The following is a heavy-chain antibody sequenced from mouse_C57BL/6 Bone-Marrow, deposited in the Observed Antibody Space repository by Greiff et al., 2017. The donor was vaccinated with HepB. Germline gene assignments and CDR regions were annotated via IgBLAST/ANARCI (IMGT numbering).Heavy chain of an antibody. CDR1: GYTFTSYW. CDR2: IDPNSGGT. Sequence: VKLLQPGGELVKPGASVKLSCKASGYTFTSYWMHWVKQRPGLGLEWIGRIDPNSGGTKYNEKLKSKATLTVDKATSTAYMQLSNLKSEDSAVYYCATYGGYAMDYWGRGTSVTVSS. D-gene: IGHD1-1*02. V-gene: IGHV1-72*01. J-gene: IGHJ4*01. CDR3: ATYGGYAMDY.